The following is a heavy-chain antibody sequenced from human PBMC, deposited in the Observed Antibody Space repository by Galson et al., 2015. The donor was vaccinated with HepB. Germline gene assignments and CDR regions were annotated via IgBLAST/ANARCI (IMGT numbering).Heavy chain of an antibody. Sequence: SVKVSCKASGYTFTSYYMHWVRQAPGQGLEWMGIINPSGGSTSYAQKFQGRVTMTRDTSTSTVYMELSSLRSEDTAVYYCARDLEVRAAAFYGMDVWGQGTTVTVSS. CDR2: INPSGGST. V-gene: IGHV1-46*01. D-gene: IGHD6-13*01. CDR1: GYTFTSYY. J-gene: IGHJ6*02. CDR3: ARDLEVRAAAFYGMDV.